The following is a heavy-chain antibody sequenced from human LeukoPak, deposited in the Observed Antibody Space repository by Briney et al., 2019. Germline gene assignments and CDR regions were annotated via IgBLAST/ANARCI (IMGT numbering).Heavy chain of an antibody. CDR3: AHRGPHYYDTSGQLGDV. CDR1: GFSLSTNGVG. V-gene: IGHV2-5*02. D-gene: IGHD3-22*01. CDR2: IYWDDDK. J-gene: IGHJ6*04. Sequence: SGPTLVNPTQTLTLTCTFSGFSLSTNGVGVGWIRQPPGKALEWLGIIYWDDDKRYSPSLKSRLTITKDTSKNQVVLTMTNMDPVDTGTYYCAHRGPHYYDTSGQLGDVWGKGTTVTVSS.